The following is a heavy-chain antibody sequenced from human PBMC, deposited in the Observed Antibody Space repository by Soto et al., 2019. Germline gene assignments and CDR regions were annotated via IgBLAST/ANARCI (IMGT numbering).Heavy chain of an antibody. J-gene: IGHJ1*01. CDR2: IDSNGRNS. CDR3: AREQYTLNYAGY. Sequence: GGSLRLSCAASGFTFRNYYIHWVRHAPGKGLVWVARIDSNGRNSVYADSVKGRFTISRDNANNTLFLQMDSLTAEDTAVYYCAREQYTLNYAGYWGQGTQVTVSS. V-gene: IGHV3-74*01. D-gene: IGHD1-7*01. CDR1: GFTFRNYY.